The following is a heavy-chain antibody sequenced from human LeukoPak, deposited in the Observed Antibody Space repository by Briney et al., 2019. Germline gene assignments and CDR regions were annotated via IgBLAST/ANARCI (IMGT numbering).Heavy chain of an antibody. CDR1: GFTFSSYG. CDR3: ARSPGVERGFDY. J-gene: IGHJ4*02. V-gene: IGHV3-30*03. Sequence: LSGGSLRLSCAASGFTFSSYGMHWVRQAPGKGLEWVAVISYDGSNKYYADSVKGRFTISRDNSKNTLYLQMNSLRAEDTAVYYCARSPGVERGFDYWGQGTLVTVSS. CDR2: ISYDGSNK. D-gene: IGHD1-1*01.